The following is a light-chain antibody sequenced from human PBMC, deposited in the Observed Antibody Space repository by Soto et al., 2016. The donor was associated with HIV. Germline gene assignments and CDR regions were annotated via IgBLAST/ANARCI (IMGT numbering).Light chain of an antibody. CDR2: AAS. V-gene: IGKV1-16*01. J-gene: IGKJ4*01. Sequence: DIQMTQSPSSLSASVGDRVTITCRASQDIFNYLIWFQQKPGKAPKSLIYAASNLQSGVPSRFSGSGSGAEFTLTISSLQPEDFATYFCQQANSFPTFGGGTKVEIK. CDR1: QDIFNY. CDR3: QQANSFPT.